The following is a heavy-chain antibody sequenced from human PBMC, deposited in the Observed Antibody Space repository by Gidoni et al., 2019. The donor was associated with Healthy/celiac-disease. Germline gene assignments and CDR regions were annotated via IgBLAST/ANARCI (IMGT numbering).Heavy chain of an antibody. CDR1: GGTFSSYA. D-gene: IGHD1-26*01. J-gene: IGHJ2*01. CDR3: ASRYSGSYYGVQFWYFDL. V-gene: IGHV1-69*01. Sequence: QVQLVQSGAEVKKPGSSVMFSCKASGGTFSSYAISWVRQAPGQGLEWMGGIIPIFGTANYAQKFQGRVTITADESTSTAYMELSSLRSEDTAVYYCASRYSGSYYGVQFWYFDLWGRGTLVTVSS. CDR2: IIPIFGTA.